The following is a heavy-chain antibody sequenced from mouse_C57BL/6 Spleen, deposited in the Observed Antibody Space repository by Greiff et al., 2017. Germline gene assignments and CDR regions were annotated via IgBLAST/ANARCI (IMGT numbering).Heavy chain of an antibody. CDR3: AMYYYGHFDY. D-gene: IGHD1-1*01. CDR2: IYPGDGDT. Sequence: QVQLQQSGPELVKPGASVKISCKASGYAFSSSWMNWVKQRPGKGLEWIGRIYPGDGDTNYNGKFKGKATLTADKSSSTAYMQLSSLTSEDSAVYFCAMYYYGHFDYWGQGTTLTVSS. J-gene: IGHJ2*01. CDR1: GYAFSSSW. V-gene: IGHV1-82*01.